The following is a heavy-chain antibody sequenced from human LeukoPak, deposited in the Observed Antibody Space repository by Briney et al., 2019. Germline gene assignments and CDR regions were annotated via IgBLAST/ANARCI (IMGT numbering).Heavy chain of an antibody. D-gene: IGHD6-19*01. V-gene: IGHV1-69*13. CDR2: IIPIFGTA. CDR1: GGTFSSYA. CDR3: ARPQRPRTSIAVAGYDY. J-gene: IGHJ4*02. Sequence: GASVKVSCKASGGTFSSYAISWVRQAPGQGLEWMGGIIPIFGTANYAQKFQGRVTITADESTSTAYMELSSLRSEDTAVYYCARPQRPRTSIAVAGYDYWGQGTLVTVSS.